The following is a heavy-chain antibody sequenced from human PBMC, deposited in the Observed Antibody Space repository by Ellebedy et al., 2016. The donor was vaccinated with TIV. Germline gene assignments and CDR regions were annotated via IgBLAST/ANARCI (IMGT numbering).Heavy chain of an antibody. CDR3: ARGGSSHWYEAFDF. V-gene: IGHV1-2*04. J-gene: IGHJ4*02. CDR2: INPNSGGT. CDR1: GYTFTDYY. Sequence: AASVKVSCKASGYTFTDYYLHWVRQDPGQGLEWLGSINPNSGGTNFAQKFQGWVTLIRDATITTAYMELSSLTSDDTATAVFYCARGGSSHWYEAFDFWGQGTLGTASS. D-gene: IGHD6-13*01.